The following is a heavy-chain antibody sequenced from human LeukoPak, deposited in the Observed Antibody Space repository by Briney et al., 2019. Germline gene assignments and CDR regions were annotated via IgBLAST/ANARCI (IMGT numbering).Heavy chain of an antibody. J-gene: IGHJ4*02. CDR1: GFTFSSYS. CDR3: AREESSSSGYYFDY. CDR2: ISSNSNI. V-gene: IGHV3-21*01. Sequence: GGSLRLSCAASGFTFSSYSMNWVRQAPGKGLEWVSSISSNSNIYYADSVKGRFTISRDNAKNSLYLQMNSLRAEDTAVYYCAREESSSSGYYFDYWGQGALVTVSS. D-gene: IGHD6-6*01.